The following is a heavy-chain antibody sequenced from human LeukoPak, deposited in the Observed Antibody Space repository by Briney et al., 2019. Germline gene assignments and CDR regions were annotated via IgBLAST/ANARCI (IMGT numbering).Heavy chain of an antibody. CDR2: ISAYNGNT. Sequence: EASVKVSCKASGYTFTSYGISWVRQAPGQGLEWMGWISAYNGNTNYAQKLQGRVTMTTDTSTSTAYMELRSLRSDDTAVYYCARDTVVTGLGYYYGMDVWGQGTTVTVSS. CDR1: GYTFTSYG. CDR3: ARDTVVTGLGYYYGMDV. J-gene: IGHJ6*02. V-gene: IGHV1-18*01. D-gene: IGHD2-15*01.